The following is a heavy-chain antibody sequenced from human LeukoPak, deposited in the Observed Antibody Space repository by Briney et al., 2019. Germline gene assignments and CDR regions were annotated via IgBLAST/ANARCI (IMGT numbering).Heavy chain of an antibody. CDR3: ARSIAAAGTEGIDY. D-gene: IGHD6-13*01. V-gene: IGHV4-59*08. CDR2: IHYSGST. CDR1: GVSISNYY. J-gene: IGHJ4*02. Sequence: SETLSLTCTVSGVSISNYYWSWIRQPPGKGLEWIGYIHYSGSTSYNPSLKSRVTISVDTSKNQFSLKLSSVTAADTAVYYCARSIAAAGTEGIDYWGQGTLVTVSS.